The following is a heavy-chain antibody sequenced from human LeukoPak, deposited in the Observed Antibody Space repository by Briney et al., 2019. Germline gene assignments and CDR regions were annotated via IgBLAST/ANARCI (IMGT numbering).Heavy chain of an antibody. CDR1: GGSISSGSYY. Sequence: PSQTLSLTCTVSGGSISSGSYYWSWIRQPAGKGLEWIRCIYTSGSTNYNPSPKSRVTISVDSSKNPFSLKLSSVTAADTAVYYCAREDEGSGPFDYWGQGTLVTVSS. V-gene: IGHV4-61*02. CDR2: IYTSGST. CDR3: AREDEGSGPFDY. J-gene: IGHJ4*02. D-gene: IGHD6-19*01.